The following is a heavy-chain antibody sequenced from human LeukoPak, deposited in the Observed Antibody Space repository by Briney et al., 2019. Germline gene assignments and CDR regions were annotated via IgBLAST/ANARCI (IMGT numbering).Heavy chain of an antibody. CDR1: GYTFTGYY. D-gene: IGHD6-6*01. CDR3: ASGGSSSPFDY. Sequence: ASVKVSCKASGYTFTGYYIHWVRQAPGQALEWMGWIYPYSGDTNYAQKFQGRVTMTRDTSISTAYMELSRLRSDDTAVYYCASGGSSSPFDYWGQGTLVTVSS. V-gene: IGHV1-2*02. J-gene: IGHJ4*02. CDR2: IYPYSGDT.